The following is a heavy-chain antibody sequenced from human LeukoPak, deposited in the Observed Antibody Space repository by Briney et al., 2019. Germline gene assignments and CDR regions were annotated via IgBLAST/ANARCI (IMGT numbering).Heavy chain of an antibody. J-gene: IGHJ5*02. CDR2: IIPIFGTA. CDR3: ARASDECIGGCPCWFDP. D-gene: IGHD6-6*01. Sequence: ASVKVSCKASGGTFSSYAISWVRQAPGQGLEWMGGIIPIFGTANYAQKFQGRVTITTDESTSTAYMELSSLRSEDTAVYYCARASDECIGGCPCWFDPWGQGTLVTVSS. CDR1: GGTFSSYA. V-gene: IGHV1-69*05.